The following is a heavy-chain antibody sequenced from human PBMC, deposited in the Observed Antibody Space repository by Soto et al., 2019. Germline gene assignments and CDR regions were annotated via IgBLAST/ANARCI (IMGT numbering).Heavy chain of an antibody. Sequence: QVQLVQSGAEEKKPGASVKVSCKASGYTFTNYAMHWVRQAPGQRLEWMGWINAGNGNTKYSQKFQGRVTITRDTSASTAFMELSSLTSEDTAGYYCAMGGAVSGIYWMGWLDPWGQGTLVTVSS. CDR1: GYTFTNYA. J-gene: IGHJ5*02. CDR2: INAGNGNT. CDR3: AMGGAVSGIYWMGWLDP. D-gene: IGHD1-1*01. V-gene: IGHV1-3*05.